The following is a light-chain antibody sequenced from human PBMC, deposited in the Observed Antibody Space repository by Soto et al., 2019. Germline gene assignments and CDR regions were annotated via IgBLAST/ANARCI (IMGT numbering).Light chain of an antibody. CDR2: LGS. CDR3: MQAIQAPRT. CDR1: QSLLHSNGNIY. J-gene: IGKJ1*01. Sequence: DIVVTQSPLSLPVTPGEPASISCRSSQSLLHSNGNIYLDLYLQKPGQSPQLLICLGSIRTSGVTDRFSGSRSGTDFKLKITRVEAEDVWVYYCMQAIQAPRTFGLGTKVEIK. V-gene: IGKV2-28*01.